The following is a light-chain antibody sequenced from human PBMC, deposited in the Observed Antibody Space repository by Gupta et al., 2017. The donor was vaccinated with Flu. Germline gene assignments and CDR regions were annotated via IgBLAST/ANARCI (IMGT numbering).Light chain of an antibody. CDR2: AAS. CDR3: QQSDNTPLFT. Sequence: SSLSASVGDRVTITCRASQSIRTYLNWYKQKPGKGPKLLIYAASSLQSGVPSRFSGSGSGTDFTLTISSRQPEDFATYYCQQSDNTPLFTFGHGTKVEI. V-gene: IGKV1-39*01. J-gene: IGKJ3*01. CDR1: QSIRTY.